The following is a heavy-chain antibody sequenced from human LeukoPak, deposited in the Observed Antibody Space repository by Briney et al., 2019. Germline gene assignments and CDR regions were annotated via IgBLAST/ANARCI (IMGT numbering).Heavy chain of an antibody. CDR2: IYPGDSDA. D-gene: IGHD6-13*01. Sequence: RGESLKIFCKGSGYSFTSYWIGWVRQMPGKGLEWMGIIYPGDSDARYSPSFQGQVTTSADKSISTAYLQWSSLKASDTAMYYCARSIAAAPDAFDIWGQGTMVTVSS. J-gene: IGHJ3*02. V-gene: IGHV5-51*01. CDR1: GYSFTSYW. CDR3: ARSIAAAPDAFDI.